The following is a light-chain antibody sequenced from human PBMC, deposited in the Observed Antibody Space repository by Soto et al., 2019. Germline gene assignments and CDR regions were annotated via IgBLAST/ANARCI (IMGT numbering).Light chain of an antibody. V-gene: IGKV3-11*01. CDR2: DVS. J-gene: IGKJ3*01. CDR3: LQCVSGPQFT. CDR1: QSVGSS. Sequence: EIVLTQSPATLSLSPGERASLSCRASQSVGSSLAWYQHKPGQAPRLLIYDVSNRATGIPARFSGSGSGTDFTLTISSLEPEDFAFYYCLQCVSGPQFTFGPGTRLDI.